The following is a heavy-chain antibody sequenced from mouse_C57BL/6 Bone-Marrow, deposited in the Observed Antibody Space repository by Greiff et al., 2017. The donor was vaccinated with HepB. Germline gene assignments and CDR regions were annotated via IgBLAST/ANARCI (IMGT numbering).Heavy chain of an antibody. CDR1: GYSFTGYY. J-gene: IGHJ2*01. D-gene: IGHD4-1*01. CDR3: AREEKLGTFDY. Sequence: EVQLQQSGPELVKPGASVKISCKASGYSFTGYYMNWVKQSPEKSLEWIGEINPSTGGTTYNQKFKAKATLTVDKSSSTAYMQLKSLTSEDSAVYYCAREEKLGTFDYWGQGTTLTVSS. V-gene: IGHV1-42*01. CDR2: INPSTGGT.